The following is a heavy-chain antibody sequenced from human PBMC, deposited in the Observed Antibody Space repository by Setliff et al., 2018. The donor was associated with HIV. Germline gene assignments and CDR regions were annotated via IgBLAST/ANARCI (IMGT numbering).Heavy chain of an antibody. CDR3: ARRLENYYDSSGYPDY. J-gene: IGHJ4*02. V-gene: IGHV3-7*01. CDR1: GFIFSRYW. Sequence: GPLRLSCAASGFIFSRYWMSWVRQAPGKGLEWVANIKEDASEKNYVDSVKGRFTISRDNARNSVYLQMNRLRAEDTAVYYCARRLENYYDSSGYPDYWGQGTLVTVSS. D-gene: IGHD3-22*01. CDR2: IKEDASEK.